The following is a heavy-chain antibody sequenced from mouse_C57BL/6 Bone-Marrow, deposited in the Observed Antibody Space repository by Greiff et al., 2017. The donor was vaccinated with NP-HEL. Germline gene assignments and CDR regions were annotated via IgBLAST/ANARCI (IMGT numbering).Heavy chain of an antibody. CDR2: ILPGSGST. Sequence: QVQLQQSGAELMKPGASVQLSCKATGYTFTGYWIEWVKQRSGHGLEWIGEILPGSGSTNSNEKFKGKATFTADTSSNTAYMQLSSLTTEDSAIYYCARAGVVAEGWYFDVWGTGTTVTVSS. J-gene: IGHJ1*03. CDR3: ARAGVVAEGWYFDV. CDR1: GYTFTGYW. V-gene: IGHV1-9*01. D-gene: IGHD1-1*01.